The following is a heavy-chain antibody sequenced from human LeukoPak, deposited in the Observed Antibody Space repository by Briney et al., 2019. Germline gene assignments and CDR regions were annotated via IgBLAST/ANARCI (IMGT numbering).Heavy chain of an antibody. CDR2: ISYDGRNK. Sequence: GRSLRLSCAASGFTFSSYAMHWVRQAPGKGLEWVAVISYDGRNKNDADSVKGRFTISRDNSKNTLFLQMNSLRADDTAVYYCARGLEEQWLTTDYWGQGTLVTVSS. D-gene: IGHD6-19*01. CDR1: GFTFSSYA. CDR3: ARGLEEQWLTTDY. V-gene: IGHV3-30*04. J-gene: IGHJ4*02.